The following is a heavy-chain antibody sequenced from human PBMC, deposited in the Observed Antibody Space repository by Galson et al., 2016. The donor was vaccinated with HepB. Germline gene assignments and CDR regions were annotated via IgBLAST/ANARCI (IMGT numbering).Heavy chain of an antibody. CDR3: ARGRSSSADTDY. CDR2: IHYGGST. Sequence: SETLSLTCTVSGGSISGYYWSWIRQPPGKGLEWIGFIHYGGSTNYNPPLKSRVTISLDTSKNQFSLKLSSVTAADTAVYYCARGRSSSADTDYWGQGTLVTVSS. V-gene: IGHV4-59*08. D-gene: IGHD6-6*01. CDR1: GGSISGYY. J-gene: IGHJ4*02.